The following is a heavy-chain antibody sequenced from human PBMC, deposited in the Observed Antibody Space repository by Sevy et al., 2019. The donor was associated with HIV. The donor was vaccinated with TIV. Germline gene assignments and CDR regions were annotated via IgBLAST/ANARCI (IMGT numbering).Heavy chain of an antibody. CDR2: ISAYNGNT. CDR1: GYTFTNYG. Sequence: ASVKVSCKASGYTFTNYGISWVRQAPGQGLEWMGWISAYNGNTNYAQSLQGIVTMTTDTSTNTAYMELRSLRSDDTAVYFCAKDRGYCSVGNCYSDSWGQGTLVTVSS. CDR3: AKDRGYCSVGNCYSDS. D-gene: IGHD2-15*01. J-gene: IGHJ4*02. V-gene: IGHV1-18*04.